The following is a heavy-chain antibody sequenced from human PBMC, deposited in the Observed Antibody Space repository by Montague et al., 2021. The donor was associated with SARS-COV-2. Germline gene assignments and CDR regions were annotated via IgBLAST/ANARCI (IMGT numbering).Heavy chain of an antibody. CDR1: GDSITRYC. CDR3: ARDLSRAFCEGDSCYSENWFAP. V-gene: IGHV4-59*01. J-gene: IGHJ5*02. D-gene: IGHD2-21*02. CDR2: VYLPGSV. Sequence: SETLSLTCTVSGDSITRYCWTWIRQSPGKGLEWIGYVYLPGSVKYNPSLNRRVSMSIDTSKNQFSLELTSVTAADTAIYYCARDLSRAFCEGDSCYSENWFAPWGQGTLVTVSS.